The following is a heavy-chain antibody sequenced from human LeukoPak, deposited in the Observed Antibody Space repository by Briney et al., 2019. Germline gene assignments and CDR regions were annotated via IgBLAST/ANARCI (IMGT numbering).Heavy chain of an antibody. CDR3: ARDAYSSNWYDFRTDY. V-gene: IGHV3-7*03. CDR1: GFNFSTYW. J-gene: IGHJ4*02. CDR2: IKQDGSEK. D-gene: IGHD6-13*01. Sequence: GGSLRLSCVASGFNFSTYWMSCVRQAPGKVLEQLANIKQDGSEKYCVASVKGRFTISRDNAKNSLLLQMNRLRVEGTAVYYCARDAYSSNWYDFRTDYWGQGTLVTASS.